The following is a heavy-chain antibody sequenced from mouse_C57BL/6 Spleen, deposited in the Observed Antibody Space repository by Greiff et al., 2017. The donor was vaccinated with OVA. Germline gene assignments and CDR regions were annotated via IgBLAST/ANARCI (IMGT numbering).Heavy chain of an antibody. D-gene: IGHD1-1*01. Sequence: EVQRVESGPELVKPGASVKISCKASGYSFTDYNMNWVKQSNGKSLEWIGVINPNYGTTSYNQKFKGKATLTVDQSSSTAYMQLNSLTSEDSAVYYCASSDYYGSREGEYYFDYWGQGTTLTVSS. V-gene: IGHV1-39*01. CDR3: ASSDYYGSREGEYYFDY. J-gene: IGHJ2*01. CDR1: GYSFTDYN. CDR2: INPNYGTT.